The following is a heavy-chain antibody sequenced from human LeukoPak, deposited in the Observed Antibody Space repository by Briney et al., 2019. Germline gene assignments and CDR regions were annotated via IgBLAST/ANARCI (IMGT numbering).Heavy chain of an antibody. Sequence: SETLSLTCTVSGGSISGYYWSWIRQPAGKGLEWIGRIYTSGSTNYNPSLKSRVTISVDTSKNQFSLKLSSVTAADTAVYYCAIGDTRGNDIWGQGTMVTVSS. J-gene: IGHJ3*02. CDR1: GGSISGYY. D-gene: IGHD1-26*01. CDR3: AIGDTRGNDI. CDR2: IYTSGST. V-gene: IGHV4-4*07.